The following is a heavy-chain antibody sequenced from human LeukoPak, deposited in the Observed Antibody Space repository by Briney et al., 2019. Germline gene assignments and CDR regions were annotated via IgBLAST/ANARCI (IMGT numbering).Heavy chain of an antibody. CDR3: AKDPASSGWYSGWFDP. J-gene: IGHJ5*02. CDR2: ISSSGGST. CDR1: GFTFSSYA. V-gene: IGHV3-23*01. Sequence: GGSLRLSCGASGFTFSSYAMSWVRQAPGKGLEWVSAISSSGGSTYYGDSVKGRFTISRDNSMNTLYLQMNSLRAEDTAVYYCAKDPASSGWYSGWFDPWGQGTLVTVSS. D-gene: IGHD6-19*01.